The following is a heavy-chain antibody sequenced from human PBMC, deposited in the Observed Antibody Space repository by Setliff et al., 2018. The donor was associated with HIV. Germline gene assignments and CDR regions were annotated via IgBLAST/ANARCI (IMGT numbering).Heavy chain of an antibody. J-gene: IGHJ4*02. Sequence: SETLSLTCAVYGGSFSTYYWSWIRQSPGKRLEWLGEVNHSGGTNYNPSLKRRLIISSDASKNQFSLRLKSVTAADTATYYCTQVRYSGFDKSFDYWGQGTLVTVSS. D-gene: IGHD5-12*01. V-gene: IGHV4-34*07. CDR1: GGSFSTYY. CDR2: VNHSGGT. CDR3: TQVRYSGFDKSFDY.